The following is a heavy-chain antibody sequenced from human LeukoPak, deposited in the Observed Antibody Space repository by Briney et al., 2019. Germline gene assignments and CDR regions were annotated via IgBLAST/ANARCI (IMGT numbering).Heavy chain of an antibody. CDR2: IWYDGSKK. CDR3: ARDSPLPGIAVAGTAGGDY. Sequence: PGGSLRLSCAASGFTFSDYGFHWVRQAPGKGLEWVALIWYDGSKKYYADSVKGRFTISRDDSKNTLDLQMNSLRAVDTAVYYCARDSPLPGIAVAGTAGGDYWGQGTLVTVSS. J-gene: IGHJ4*02. D-gene: IGHD6-19*01. CDR1: GFTFSDYG. V-gene: IGHV3-33*01.